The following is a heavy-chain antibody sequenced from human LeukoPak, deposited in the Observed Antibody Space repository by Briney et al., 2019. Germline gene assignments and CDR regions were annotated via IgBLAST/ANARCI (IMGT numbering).Heavy chain of an antibody. CDR1: GGSISSYY. J-gene: IGHJ4*02. CDR2: IYYSEST. CDR3: ARDGVGYSSSSGLDY. Sequence: SETLSLTCTVSGGSISSYYWSWIRQPPGKGLEWIGYIYYSESTNYNPSLKSRVTISVDTSRNQFSLKLSSVTAADTAVYYCARDGVGYSSSSGLDYWGQGTLVTVSS. V-gene: IGHV4-59*01. D-gene: IGHD6-6*01.